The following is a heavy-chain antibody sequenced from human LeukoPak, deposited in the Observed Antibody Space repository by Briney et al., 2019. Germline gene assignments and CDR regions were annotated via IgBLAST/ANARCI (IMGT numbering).Heavy chain of an antibody. D-gene: IGHD3-3*01. CDR1: GASISNYY. CDR3: ARGLNDFWSGYKYFDL. J-gene: IGHJ2*01. V-gene: IGHV4-30-4*08. CDR2: IYYSGST. Sequence: PSETLSLTCTVSGASISNYYWSWIRQPPGKGLEWIGYIYYSGSTYYNPSLKSRVTISVDTSKNQFSLKLSSVTAADTAVYYCARGLNDFWSGYKYFDLWGRGTLVTVSS.